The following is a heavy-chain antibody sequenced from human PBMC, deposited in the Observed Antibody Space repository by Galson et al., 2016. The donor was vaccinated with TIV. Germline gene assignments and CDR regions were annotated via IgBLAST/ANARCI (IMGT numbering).Heavy chain of an antibody. CDR3: ARRRVKFDNSDYYGPDY. Sequence: SLRLSCAASGFTFQNYAMNWVRQAPGKGLEWVSGISGRGFKTYYADSVKGRFIISRDNSKNTIYLHLSSLRVEDTAVYYCARRRVKFDNSDYYGPDYWGQGTLVTVSS. D-gene: IGHD3-22*01. CDR2: ISGRGFKT. V-gene: IGHV3-23*01. J-gene: IGHJ4*02. CDR1: GFTFQNYA.